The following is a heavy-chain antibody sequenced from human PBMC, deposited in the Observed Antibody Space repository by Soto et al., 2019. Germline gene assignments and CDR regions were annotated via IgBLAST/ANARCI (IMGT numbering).Heavy chain of an antibody. D-gene: IGHD2-2*01. CDR3: ETWRSSHWFDY. V-gene: IGHV5-51*01. J-gene: IGHJ4*02. Sequence: GESLKISCKGSGYSFSTYSIGWVRQMPGKGLEWMGNIHSGDSNARYSPSFQGQVTISVDRSISTAYLQWSSLKASDTALYYCETWRSSHWFDYWGQGTLVTVSS. CDR1: GYSFSTYS. CDR2: IHSGDSNA.